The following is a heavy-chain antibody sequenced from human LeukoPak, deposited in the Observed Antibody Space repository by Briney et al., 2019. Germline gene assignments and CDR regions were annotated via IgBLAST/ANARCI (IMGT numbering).Heavy chain of an antibody. J-gene: IGHJ4*02. CDR2: ISYDGSNK. V-gene: IGHV3-30*01. CDR1: GFTFSRYA. CDR3: ARDLRSDYYDTSGALDS. D-gene: IGHD3-22*01. Sequence: PGGSLRLACGVSGFTFSRYAMHWVRQAPGKGLQWLAVISYDGSNKYYADSVKGRFIISRDNSKNTLYLQMNSLRAEDTAIYYCARDLRSDYYDTSGALDSWGQGTLVTVSS.